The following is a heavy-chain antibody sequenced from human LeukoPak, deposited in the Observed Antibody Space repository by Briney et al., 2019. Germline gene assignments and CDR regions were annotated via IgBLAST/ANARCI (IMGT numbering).Heavy chain of an antibody. CDR3: ARQRFSEWYFDY. Sequence: SETLSLTCTVSGGSIGSYYWSWIRQPPGKGMEWIGHIYDSGSTNYNPSRKSRVTISVDTTKNQFSLKLSSVTAADSAVYYCARQRFSEWYFDYWGQGTLVTVSS. D-gene: IGHD3-3*01. V-gene: IGHV4-59*08. J-gene: IGHJ4*02. CDR2: IYDSGST. CDR1: GGSIGSYY.